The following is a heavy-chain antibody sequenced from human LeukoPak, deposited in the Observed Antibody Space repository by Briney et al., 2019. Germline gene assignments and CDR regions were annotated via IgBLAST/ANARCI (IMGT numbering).Heavy chain of an antibody. D-gene: IGHD2-2*02. J-gene: IGHJ5*02. CDR1: GGSISSYY. V-gene: IGHV4-39*01. CDR3: ARLATIWPNWFDP. Sequence: SETLSLTCTVSGGSISSYYWGWIRQPPGKGLEWIGSIYYSGSTYYNPSLKSRVTISVDTSKNQFSLKLSSVTAADTAVYYCARLATIWPNWFDPWGQGTLVTVSS. CDR2: IYYSGST.